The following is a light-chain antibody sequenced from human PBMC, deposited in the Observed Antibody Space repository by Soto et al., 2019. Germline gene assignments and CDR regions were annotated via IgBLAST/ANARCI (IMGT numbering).Light chain of an antibody. CDR3: QKCKVAPFT. V-gene: IGKV1-27*01. Sequence: DIQMTQSPSTLSGSVGDRVTITCRASQTISSWLAWYQQKPGKAPKLLIYAASTLQSGVPSRFTGSGSGTDFTLTISSLQPEDAATYYCQKCKVAPFTFGGGTKVEIK. J-gene: IGKJ4*01. CDR1: QTISSW. CDR2: AAS.